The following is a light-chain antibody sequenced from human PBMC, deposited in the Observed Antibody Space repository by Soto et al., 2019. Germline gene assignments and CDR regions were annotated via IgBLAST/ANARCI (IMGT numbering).Light chain of an antibody. V-gene: IGLV1-44*01. J-gene: IGLJ1*01. Sequence: SVLTRPPSTSDTPGEMVTISCSGSSSNIGSNTVNWYQHLPGTAPKLLIYNNNQRPSGVPDRFSGSKSGTSASLAISGLQSEDEADYYCAAWDDSLYGYVFGTGTKVTVL. CDR1: SSNIGSNT. CDR3: AAWDDSLYGYV. CDR2: NNN.